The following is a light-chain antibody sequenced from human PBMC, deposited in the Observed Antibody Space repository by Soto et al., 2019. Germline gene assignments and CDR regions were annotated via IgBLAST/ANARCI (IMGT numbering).Light chain of an antibody. Sequence: EIVMTQSPATLSVSPGERATLSCRASQNIRSNLAWYQRKPGQGPRLLIHGASTRATDIPARFSGSGSGTEFTLTISSLQSEDFAVYFCQQYDRWPTWTFGQGTKVEIK. CDR2: GAS. CDR3: QQYDRWPTWT. J-gene: IGKJ1*01. V-gene: IGKV3-15*01. CDR1: QNIRSN.